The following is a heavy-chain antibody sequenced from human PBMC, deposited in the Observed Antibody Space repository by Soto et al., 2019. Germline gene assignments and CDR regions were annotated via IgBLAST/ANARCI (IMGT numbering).Heavy chain of an antibody. CDR3: ARVARSSDWYAFDI. V-gene: IGHV3-48*03. CDR1: GFTFSSSE. Sequence: PGGSLRLSCAASGFTFSSSEMNWVRQVPGKGLEWVSYISSSGSTIYYADSVKGRFTISRDNAKNALYLQMNSLRAEDTAVYYCARVARSSDWYAFDIWGQGTMVTVSS. CDR2: ISSSGSTI. D-gene: IGHD6-13*01. J-gene: IGHJ3*02.